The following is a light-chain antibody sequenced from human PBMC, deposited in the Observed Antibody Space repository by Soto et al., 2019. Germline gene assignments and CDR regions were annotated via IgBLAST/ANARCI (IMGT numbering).Light chain of an antibody. CDR3: QQYGGSPRT. Sequence: EIVLTQSPGTLSLSPGEGATLSCRASQSVGGTFLACYQQKGGQAPRLLIHGASNRATGIPDRFSGSGSGTDLTLAISRLEPEEFAVYYCQQYGGSPRTCGQGTKVEVK. CDR1: QSVGGTF. V-gene: IGKV3-20*01. CDR2: GAS. J-gene: IGKJ1*01.